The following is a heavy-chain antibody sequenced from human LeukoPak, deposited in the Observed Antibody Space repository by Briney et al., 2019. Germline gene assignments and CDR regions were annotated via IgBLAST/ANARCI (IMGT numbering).Heavy chain of an antibody. CDR2: ISWNSGSI. D-gene: IGHD1-26*01. Sequence: GGSLRLSCAASGFTFDDYAMHWVRQAPGKGLEWVSGISWNSGSIGYADSVKGRFTISRDNAKNSLYLQVNSLRAEDTALYYCAKGAGGGYYFDYWGQGTLVTVSS. J-gene: IGHJ4*02. CDR1: GFTFDDYA. V-gene: IGHV3-9*01. CDR3: AKGAGGGYYFDY.